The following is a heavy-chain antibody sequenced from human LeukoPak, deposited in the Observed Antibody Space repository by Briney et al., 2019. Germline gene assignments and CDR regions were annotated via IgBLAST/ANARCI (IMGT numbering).Heavy chain of an antibody. V-gene: IGHV4-30-2*01. CDR3: ARITPFDYYYYYYMDV. Sequence: SQTLSLTCAVSGGSISSGGYSWSWIRQPPGKGLEWIGYIYHSGSTYYNPSLKSRVTISVDRSKNQFSLKLSSVTAADTAVYYCARITPFDYYYYYYMDVWGKGTTVTVSS. J-gene: IGHJ6*03. CDR2: IYHSGST. CDR1: GGSISSGGYS. D-gene: IGHD1-14*01.